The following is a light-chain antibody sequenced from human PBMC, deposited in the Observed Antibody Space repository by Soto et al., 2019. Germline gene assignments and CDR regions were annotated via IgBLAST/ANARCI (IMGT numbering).Light chain of an antibody. V-gene: IGKV1-5*03. CDR1: QSISSW. CDR3: QQYNSYSWT. Sequence: IQMTQSPSTLSASVGDRVTITCRASQSISSWLAWYQQKPGKAPKLLIYKASSLESGVPSRFSGSGSGTEFTLTIISLQPDDFATDYCQQYNSYSWTFGQGTEVDIK. J-gene: IGKJ1*01. CDR2: KAS.